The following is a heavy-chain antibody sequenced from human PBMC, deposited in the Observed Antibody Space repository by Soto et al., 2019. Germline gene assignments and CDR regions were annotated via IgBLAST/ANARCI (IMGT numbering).Heavy chain of an antibody. Sequence: EVQLVESGGGLVKPGGSLRLSCAASGFTFSSYSMNWVRQAPGKGLEWVSSISASSSYIYYADSVKGRFTVSRDNAKNSLELKINCLRDEDTAVYYCARGSIVATSINPFDFWGQGTLVSVSS. J-gene: IGHJ4*02. CDR1: GFTFSSYS. CDR3: ARGSIVATSINPFDF. D-gene: IGHD5-12*01. CDR2: ISASSSYI. V-gene: IGHV3-21*01.